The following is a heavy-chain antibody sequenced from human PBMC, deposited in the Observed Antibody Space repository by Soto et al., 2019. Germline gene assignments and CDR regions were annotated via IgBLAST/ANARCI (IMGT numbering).Heavy chain of an antibody. J-gene: IGHJ5*02. Sequence: QVQLVQAGAEVKKPGSSVKVSCKASGGTFSSYAISWVRQAPGQGLEWMGAIIPIFGTANYAQKFQGRVTITADESTSPAYPERSSVRSEDRAVYYCARMYCRSGSYYHNWFDPWGQGTLVTVSS. D-gene: IGHD3-10*01. CDR3: ARMYCRSGSYYHNWFDP. CDR2: IIPIFGTA. CDR1: GGTFSSYA. V-gene: IGHV1-69*12.